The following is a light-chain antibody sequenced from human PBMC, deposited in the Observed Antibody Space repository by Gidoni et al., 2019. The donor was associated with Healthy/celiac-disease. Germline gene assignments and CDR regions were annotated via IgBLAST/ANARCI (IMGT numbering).Light chain of an antibody. CDR2: WAS. V-gene: IGKV4-1*01. CDR3: QQYYRTPRT. CDR1: QSVLYSSNNKNY. Sequence: DFVMTQSPDSLAVSLGERATINCKSSQSVLYSSNNKNYLAWYQQKPGQPPKLLIYWASTRESGVPDRFSGSGSGTDFTLTISSLQAEDVAVYYCQQYYRTPRTFGQGTRLEIK. J-gene: IGKJ5*01.